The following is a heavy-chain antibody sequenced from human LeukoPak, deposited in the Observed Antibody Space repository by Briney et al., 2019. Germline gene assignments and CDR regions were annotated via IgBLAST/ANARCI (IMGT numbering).Heavy chain of an antibody. CDR3: ARDMGYGDYVLGYMDV. CDR2: IWYDGSNK. V-gene: IGHV3-33*08. CDR1: GFTFSSYA. D-gene: IGHD4-17*01. Sequence: GGSLRLSCAASGFTFSSYAMNWVRQAPGKGLEWVAVIWYDGSNKYYADSVKGRFTISRDNSKNTLYLQMNSLRAEDTAVYYCARDMGYGDYVLGYMDVWGKGTTVTVSS. J-gene: IGHJ6*03.